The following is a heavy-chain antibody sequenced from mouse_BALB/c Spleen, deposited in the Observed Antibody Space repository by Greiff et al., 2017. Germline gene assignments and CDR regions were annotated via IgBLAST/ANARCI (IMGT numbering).Heavy chain of an antibody. V-gene: IGHV5-4*02. CDR1: GFTFSDYY. Sequence: EVKLVESGGGLVKPGGSLKLSCAASGFTFSDYYMYWVRQTPEKRLEWVATISDGGSYTYYPDSVKGRFTISRDNAKNNLYLQMSSLKSEDTAMYYCARDALYYDYLDYWGQGTTLTVSS. D-gene: IGHD2-4*01. CDR2: ISDGGSYT. CDR3: ARDALYYDYLDY. J-gene: IGHJ2*01.